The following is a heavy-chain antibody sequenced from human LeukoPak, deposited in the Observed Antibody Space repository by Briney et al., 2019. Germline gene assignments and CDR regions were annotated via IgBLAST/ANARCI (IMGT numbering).Heavy chain of an antibody. CDR1: GGSISSGHSS. D-gene: IGHD1-26*01. CDR3: ARGGTAFDI. V-gene: IGHV4-30-2*01. Sequence: SSETLSLTCAVSGGSISSGHSSWNWFRQPPGKGLEWIGYIYHSGSTYYNPSLKSRVAISVDRSKTQFSLKLRSVTPADTALYYCARGGTAFDIWGQGTMVTVSS. J-gene: IGHJ3*02. CDR2: IYHSGST.